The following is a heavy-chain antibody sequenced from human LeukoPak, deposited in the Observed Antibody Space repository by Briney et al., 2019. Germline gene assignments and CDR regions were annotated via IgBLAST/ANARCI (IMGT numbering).Heavy chain of an antibody. D-gene: IGHD5-24*01. CDR1: GDSITSTSYY. V-gene: IGHV4-39*07. Sequence: SETLSLTCSVSGDSITSTSYYWGWIRQPPEKGLEWIGSVYYTGGTYYSPSLKSRVTLSVDTSKDQFSLKLSSVTAADTAVYYCARDGYNTPGYWGQGTLVTVSS. CDR3: ARDGYNTPGY. J-gene: IGHJ4*02. CDR2: VYYTGGT.